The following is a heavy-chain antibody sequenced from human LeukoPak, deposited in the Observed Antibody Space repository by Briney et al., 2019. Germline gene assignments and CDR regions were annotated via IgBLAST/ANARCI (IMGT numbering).Heavy chain of an antibody. J-gene: IGHJ4*02. D-gene: IGHD7-27*01. Sequence: ASVKVSCKASGYTFTSYDFNWVRQATGQRPEWMGWMSPNSGDTGYAQKFQDRVTMTRNTSTSTAYMELSSLRSDDTAVYYCARGPPNWGYDYWGPGTLVTVST. CDR3: ARGPPNWGYDY. CDR1: GYTFTSYD. CDR2: MSPNSGDT. V-gene: IGHV1-8*01.